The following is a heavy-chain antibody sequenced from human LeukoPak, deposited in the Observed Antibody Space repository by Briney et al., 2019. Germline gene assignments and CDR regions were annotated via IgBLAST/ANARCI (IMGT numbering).Heavy chain of an antibody. CDR3: AKHTAAAGIYGYFDH. CDR2: TSSSGAYS. Sequence: PGGSLRLSCAASRFTFRDYGMTWVRQAPGKGLEWVSSTSSSGAYSYYADSVKGRFTISRDNSKNTLYLQMNSLTAEDTAVYYCAKHTAAAGIYGYFDHWGQGTLVTVSS. CDR1: RFTFRDYG. J-gene: IGHJ4*02. V-gene: IGHV3-23*01. D-gene: IGHD6-13*01.